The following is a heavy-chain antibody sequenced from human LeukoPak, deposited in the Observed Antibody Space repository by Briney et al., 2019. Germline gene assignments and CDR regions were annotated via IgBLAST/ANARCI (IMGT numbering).Heavy chain of an antibody. J-gene: IGHJ5*02. CDR2: IIPIFGTA. Sequence: ASVKVSCKASGGTFSSYAISWVRQAPGQGLEWMGGIIPIFGTANYAQKFQGRVTITADESTSTAYMELSSLRSEDTAVYYCARDTGPSYSSDTWGRGTLVTVSS. CDR1: GGTFSSYA. D-gene: IGHD6-19*01. V-gene: IGHV1-69*13. CDR3: ARDTGPSYSSDT.